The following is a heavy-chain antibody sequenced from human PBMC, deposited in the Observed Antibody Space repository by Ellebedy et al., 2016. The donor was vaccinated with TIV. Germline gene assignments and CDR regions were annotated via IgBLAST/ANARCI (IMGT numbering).Heavy chain of an antibody. D-gene: IGHD2-2*01. CDR2: ISNSGHTI. CDR1: GFIFSDYY. Sequence: GESLKISCAASGFIFSDYYMSWIRQAPGKGLEWVSYISNSGHTIYYADSVKGRFTISRDNAVNSMYLQRNSLRPEDTAVYSCARNARFIDQQHNWFDPWGQGTLVTVSS. V-gene: IGHV3-11*01. CDR3: ARNARFIDQQHNWFDP. J-gene: IGHJ5*02.